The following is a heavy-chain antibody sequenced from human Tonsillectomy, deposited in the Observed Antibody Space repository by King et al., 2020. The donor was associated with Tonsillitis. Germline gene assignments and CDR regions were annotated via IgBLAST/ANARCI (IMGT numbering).Heavy chain of an antibody. Sequence: VQLQESGPGLVKPSETLSLTCTVSSGSINSYYWSWIRQPPGKGLEWIGYIYYSGRTNYNPSLKSRVTISVDTSKNQFSLKLNSVTAADTAVYYCAREAAADAFDIWGQGTMVTVSS. D-gene: IGHD6-13*01. CDR2: IYYSGRT. CDR3: AREAAADAFDI. J-gene: IGHJ3*02. V-gene: IGHV4-59*01. CDR1: SGSINSYY.